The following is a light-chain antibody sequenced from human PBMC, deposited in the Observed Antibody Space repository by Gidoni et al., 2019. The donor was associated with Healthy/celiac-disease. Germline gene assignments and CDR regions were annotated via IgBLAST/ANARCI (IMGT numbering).Light chain of an antibody. Sequence: IQLTQSPSSLSASVGDRVTIPCRASQGISSYLAWYQQKPEKAPKLLIYAASTLQNRVPSRFSGSGSGTDFTLTSSSLQPEDSATYYCQQLSSYPRTFGQXTKLEIK. CDR3: QQLSSYPRT. CDR1: QGISSY. V-gene: IGKV1-9*01. J-gene: IGKJ2*01. CDR2: AAS.